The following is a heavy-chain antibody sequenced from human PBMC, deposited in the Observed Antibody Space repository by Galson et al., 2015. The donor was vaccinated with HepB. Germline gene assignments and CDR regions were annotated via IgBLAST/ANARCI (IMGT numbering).Heavy chain of an antibody. Sequence: SLRLSCAASGFNFNNHWIHWVRQVPGRGLVWVSFINTDGSRTHYADSVRGRFTISRDNAKNTLYLQMNSLRVEDTAVYYCAKDLTWGASDYWGQGALVTVSS. D-gene: IGHD1-26*01. J-gene: IGHJ4*02. CDR3: AKDLTWGASDY. CDR1: GFNFNNHW. V-gene: IGHV3-74*01. CDR2: INTDGSRT.